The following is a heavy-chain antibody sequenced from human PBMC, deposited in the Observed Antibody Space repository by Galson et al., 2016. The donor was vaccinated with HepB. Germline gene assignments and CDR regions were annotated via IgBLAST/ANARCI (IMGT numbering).Heavy chain of an antibody. Sequence: CAISGDSVSSNSANWHWIRQSPSRGLEWLGRTYYRSNWYYDYAVSVKSRITINPDTSKNQFSLQLNSVTPEDTAVYYCTRPSPFNTGTFDFWGQGTLVTVSS. V-gene: IGHV6-1*01. J-gene: IGHJ4*02. D-gene: IGHD1-26*01. CDR3: TRPSPFNTGTFDF. CDR1: GDSVSSNSAN. CDR2: TYYRSNWYY.